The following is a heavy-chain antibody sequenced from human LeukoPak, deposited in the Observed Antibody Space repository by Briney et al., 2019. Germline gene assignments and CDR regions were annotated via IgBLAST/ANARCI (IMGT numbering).Heavy chain of an antibody. V-gene: IGHV3-23*01. Sequence: GGSLRLSCAASGFTFSSYAMSWVRQAPGKGLEWVSAISGSGGSTYYADSVKGRFTISRDNSKNTLYLQMNSLRAEDTAVYYCAKRARYCSSTSCYIEKGHPFDYWGQGTLVTASS. CDR2: ISGSGGST. D-gene: IGHD2-2*02. J-gene: IGHJ4*02. CDR3: AKRARYCSSTSCYIEKGHPFDY. CDR1: GFTFSSYA.